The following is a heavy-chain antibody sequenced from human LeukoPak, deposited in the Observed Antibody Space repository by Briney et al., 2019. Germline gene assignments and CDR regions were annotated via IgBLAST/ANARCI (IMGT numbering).Heavy chain of an antibody. Sequence: SETLSLTCTVSGGSISSGDYYWSWIRQPPGKGLEWIGYIYYSGSTYYNPSLKSRVTISVDTSKNQVSLKLSSVTAADTAVYYCARHSSYYGNFDYWGQGTLVTVSS. J-gene: IGHJ4*02. CDR3: ARHSSYYGNFDY. V-gene: IGHV4-30-4*08. CDR2: IYYSGST. CDR1: GGSISSGDYY. D-gene: IGHD3-10*01.